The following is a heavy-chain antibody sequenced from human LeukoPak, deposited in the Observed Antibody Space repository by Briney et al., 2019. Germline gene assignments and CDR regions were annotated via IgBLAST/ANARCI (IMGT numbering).Heavy chain of an antibody. D-gene: IGHD2-2*01. CDR3: ASTRYCSSTSCYYYYYGMDV. CDR1: GFTFSSYA. CDR2: ISYDGSNK. V-gene: IGHV3-30-3*01. Sequence: GGSLRLSCAASGFTFSSYAMHWVRQAPGKGLEWVAVISYDGSNKYYADSVKGRFTISRDNSKNTLYLQMNSLRAEDTAVYYCASTRYCSSTSCYYYYYGMDVWGQGTTVTVSS. J-gene: IGHJ6*02.